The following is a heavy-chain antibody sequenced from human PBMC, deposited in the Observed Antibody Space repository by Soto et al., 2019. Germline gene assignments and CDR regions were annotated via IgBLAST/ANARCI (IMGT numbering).Heavy chain of an antibody. D-gene: IGHD6-13*01. CDR3: AREGDAYSSSQDAFDI. V-gene: IGHV1-69*01. Sequence: QVQLVQSGAEVKKPGSSVKVSCKASGGTFSSYAISWVRQAPGQGLEWVGGIIPIFGTANYAQKFQGRVTITADESTSTAYMELSSLRSEDTAVYYCAREGDAYSSSQDAFDIWGQGTMVTVSS. J-gene: IGHJ3*02. CDR1: GGTFSSYA. CDR2: IIPIFGTA.